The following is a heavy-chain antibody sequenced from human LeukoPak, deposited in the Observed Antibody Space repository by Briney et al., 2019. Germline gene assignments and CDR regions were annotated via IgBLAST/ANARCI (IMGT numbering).Heavy chain of an antibody. CDR1: GYTFTSYG. Sequence: ASVKVSCKASGYTFTSYGISWVRQAPGQGLEWMGWISAYNGNTNYAQKLQGRVTMTTDTSTSTVYMELSSLRSEDTAVYYCAITDASVTTDYWGQGTLVTVSS. D-gene: IGHD4-17*01. J-gene: IGHJ4*02. V-gene: IGHV1-18*01. CDR3: AITDASVTTDY. CDR2: ISAYNGNT.